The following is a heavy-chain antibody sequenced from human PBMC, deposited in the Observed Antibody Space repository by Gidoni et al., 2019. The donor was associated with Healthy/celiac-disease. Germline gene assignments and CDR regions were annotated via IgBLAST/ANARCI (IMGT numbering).Heavy chain of an antibody. CDR2: IYHSGST. V-gene: IGHV4-4*02. CDR3: ARVFWLSPYYYYGMDV. Sequence: QVQLQQSGPGLVTPSGTLSLTCAVSGGSIRSSNWWSWVRPPPGKGLEWIGEIYHSGSTTYNPSLKSRVTISVDKSKNQFSLKLSSVTAADTAVYYCARVFWLSPYYYYGMDVWGQGTTVTVSS. D-gene: IGHD3-10*02. J-gene: IGHJ6*02. CDR1: GGSIRSSNW.